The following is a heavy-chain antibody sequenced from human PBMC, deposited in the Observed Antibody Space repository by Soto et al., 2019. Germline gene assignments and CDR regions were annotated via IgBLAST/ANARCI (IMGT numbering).Heavy chain of an antibody. CDR1: GFTFSSYG. CDR3: ARVSTTIAARPEFDY. Sequence: GGSLRLSCAASGFTFSSYGMHWVRQAPGKGLEWVAVIWYDGSNKYYADSVKGRFTISRDNSKNTLYLQMNSLRAEDTAVYYCARVSTTIAARPEFDYWGQGTLVTVSS. V-gene: IGHV3-33*01. J-gene: IGHJ4*02. CDR2: IWYDGSNK. D-gene: IGHD6-6*01.